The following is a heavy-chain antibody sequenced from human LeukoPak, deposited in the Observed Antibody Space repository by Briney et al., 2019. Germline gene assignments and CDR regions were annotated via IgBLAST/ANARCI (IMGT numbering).Heavy chain of an antibody. D-gene: IGHD3-3*01. CDR1: GYTFTGYY. Sequence: ASVKVSCKASGYTFTGYYMHWVRQAPGQGLEWMGWINPNSGGTNYAQKFQGRVTMTRDTSISTAYMELRSLRSDDTAVYYCARETPHITIFGMAPYYMDVWGKGTTATVSS. J-gene: IGHJ6*03. CDR3: ARETPHITIFGMAPYYMDV. CDR2: INPNSGGT. V-gene: IGHV1-2*02.